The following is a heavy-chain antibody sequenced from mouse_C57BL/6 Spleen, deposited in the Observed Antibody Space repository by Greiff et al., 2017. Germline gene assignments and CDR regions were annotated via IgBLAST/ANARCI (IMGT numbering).Heavy chain of an antibody. V-gene: IGHV1-69*01. CDR2: IDPSDSYT. Sequence: QVQLQQPGAELVMPGASVKLSCKASGYTFTSYWMHWVKQRPGQGLEWIGEIDPSDSYTNYNQKFKGKSTLTVDKSSSTAYMQLSSLTSEDSAVYYCARGGSNYYYFDYWGQGTTLTVSS. CDR3: ARGGSNYYYFDY. CDR1: GYTFTSYW. D-gene: IGHD2-5*01. J-gene: IGHJ2*01.